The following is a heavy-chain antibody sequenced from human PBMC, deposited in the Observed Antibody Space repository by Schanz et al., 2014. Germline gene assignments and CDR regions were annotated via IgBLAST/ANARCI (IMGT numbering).Heavy chain of an antibody. CDR1: GSSISSGVW. Sequence: QVQLQESGPGLVKPSGTLSLTCVVSGSSISSGVWWTWARQSPGKGLEWIGEIFHSGTTNYNPSLESRVTISVDKSKTHFSLILSSMTAADTAVYYCTRSTLWSYDVWGRGTMVIVSS. CDR2: IFHSGTT. D-gene: IGHD2-21*01. CDR3: TRSTLWSYDV. J-gene: IGHJ3*01. V-gene: IGHV4-4*02.